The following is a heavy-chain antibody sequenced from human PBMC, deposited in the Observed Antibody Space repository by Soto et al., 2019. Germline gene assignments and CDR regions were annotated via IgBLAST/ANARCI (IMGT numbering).Heavy chain of an antibody. D-gene: IGHD3-22*01. J-gene: IGHJ4*02. V-gene: IGHV1-18*01. CDR2: ISAYNGNT. Sequence: QVQLVQSGAEVKKPGASVKVSCKASGYTFTSYGISWVRQAPGQGLEWMGWISAYNGNTNYAQKRQGRVTMTTDTSTSTAYMELRSLRSDDTAVYYCAREDYYDSSGYRTQHFDYWGQGTLVTVSS. CDR1: GYTFTSYG. CDR3: AREDYYDSSGYRTQHFDY.